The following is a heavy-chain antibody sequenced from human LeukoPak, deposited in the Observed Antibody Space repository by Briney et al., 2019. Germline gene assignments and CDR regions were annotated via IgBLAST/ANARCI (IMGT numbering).Heavy chain of an antibody. V-gene: IGHV1-69*01. CDR3: AREESSSSQYYFDY. CDR2: IIPILATA. CDR1: GGTFITYA. J-gene: IGHJ4*02. D-gene: IGHD6-13*01. Sequence: GASVKVSCKASGGTFITYAISWVRQAPGQGLEWMGGIIPILATANYAQKFLGRVTITADESTSTAYMELSSLRSEDTAVYYGAREESSSSQYYFDYWGQGTLVTVSS.